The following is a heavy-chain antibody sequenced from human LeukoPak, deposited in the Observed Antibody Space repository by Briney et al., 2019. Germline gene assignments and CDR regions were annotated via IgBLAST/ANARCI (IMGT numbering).Heavy chain of an antibody. CDR2: IKHNGRT. Sequence: AGTLSLTCAAYGGSFSGYYWGWIRQAPGEGLEWIGEIKHNGRTNYNPFLKSRVTISVDTSINQFPLKLRSATAADTAVYYCARVPPPYSYSWCNPFDYWGQGTLVTVSS. D-gene: IGHD6-13*01. CDR3: ARVPPPYSYSWCNPFDY. V-gene: IGHV4-34*01. J-gene: IGHJ4*02. CDR1: GGSFSGYY.